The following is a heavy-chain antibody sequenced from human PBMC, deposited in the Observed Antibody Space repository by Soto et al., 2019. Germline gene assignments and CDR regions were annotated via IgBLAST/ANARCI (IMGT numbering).Heavy chain of an antibody. J-gene: IGHJ4*02. CDR3: ARAVDTAMGPIDY. CDR2: IIPIFGTA. Sequence: SVKVSCKVSGGTFSSYAISWVRQAPGQGLEWMGGIIPIFGTANYAQKFQGRVTITADESTSTAYMELSSLRSEDTAVYYCARAVDTAMGPIDYWGQGTLVTVSS. CDR1: GGTFSSYA. D-gene: IGHD5-18*01. V-gene: IGHV1-69*13.